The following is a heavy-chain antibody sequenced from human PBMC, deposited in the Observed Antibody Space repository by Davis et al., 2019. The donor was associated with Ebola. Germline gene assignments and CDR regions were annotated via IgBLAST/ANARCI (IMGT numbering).Heavy chain of an antibody. V-gene: IGHV4-59*12. Sequence: PSETLSLTCAVSGGSISSYYWSWIRQPPGKGLEWIGSIYYSGSTNYNPPLKSRVTISVDTSKNQFSLKLSSVTAADTAVYYCARGKTYYGSGSYYIDRPYYFDYWGQGTLVTVSS. CDR1: GGSISSYY. CDR3: ARGKTYYGSGSYYIDRPYYFDY. D-gene: IGHD3-10*01. J-gene: IGHJ4*02. CDR2: IYYSGST.